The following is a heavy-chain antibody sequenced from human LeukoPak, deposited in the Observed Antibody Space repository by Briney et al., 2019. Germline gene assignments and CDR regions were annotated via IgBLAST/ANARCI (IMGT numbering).Heavy chain of an antibody. CDR1: GYDFTTYW. J-gene: IGHJ4*02. CDR2: IYPGDSET. Sequence: GESLKISCKGSGYDFTTYWIGWVRQMPGKGLEWMGIIYPGDSETRYSPSFQGQVTVSVDKSISTAYLQWSSLRASDTAMYYCARHGESPEYYFDYWGQGTLVTVSS. V-gene: IGHV5-51*01. CDR3: ARHGESPEYYFDY. D-gene: IGHD3-10*01.